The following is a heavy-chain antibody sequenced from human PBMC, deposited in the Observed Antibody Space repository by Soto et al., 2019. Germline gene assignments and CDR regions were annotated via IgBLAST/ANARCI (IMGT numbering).Heavy chain of an antibody. D-gene: IGHD3-10*01. CDR2: IYYSGST. Sequence: PSETLSLTCTVSGGSISSYYCSWIRQPPGKGLEWIGYIYYSGSTNYNPSLKSRVTISVDTSENQFSLKLSSVTAADTAVYYCARGIGVMVRGVIYNWFDPWGQGTLVTVSS. V-gene: IGHV4-59*01. CDR3: ARGIGVMVRGVIYNWFDP. J-gene: IGHJ5*02. CDR1: GGSISSYY.